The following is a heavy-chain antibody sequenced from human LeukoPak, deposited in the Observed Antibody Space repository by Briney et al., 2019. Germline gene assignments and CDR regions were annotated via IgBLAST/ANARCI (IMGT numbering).Heavy chain of an antibody. CDR1: GFTFSSYA. CDR3: AKDSRAIMVRGDPFDY. V-gene: IGHV3-23*01. D-gene: IGHD3-10*01. CDR2: ISGSGGST. J-gene: IGHJ4*02. Sequence: GGSLRLSCAASGFTFSSYAMSWVRQAPGKGLEWVSAISGSGGSTYYADSVKGRFTISRDNSKNTLYLQMNSLRAEDTAVYYCAKDSRAIMVRGDPFDYWGQGTLVTFSS.